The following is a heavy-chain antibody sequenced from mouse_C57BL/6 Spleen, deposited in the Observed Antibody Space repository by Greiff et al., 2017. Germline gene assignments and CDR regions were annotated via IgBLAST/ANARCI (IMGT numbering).Heavy chain of an antibody. V-gene: IGHV1-64*01. D-gene: IGHD4-1*01. CDR3: VRQLLGRVYYFDY. J-gene: IGHJ2*01. Sequence: QVQLQQPGAELVKPGASVKLSCKASGYTFTSYWMHWVKQRPGQGLEWIGMIHPNSGSTNYNEKFKSKATLTVDKSSSTAYMQLSSLTSEDSAVYYCVRQLLGRVYYFDYWGQGTTLTVSS. CDR2: IHPNSGST. CDR1: GYTFTSYW.